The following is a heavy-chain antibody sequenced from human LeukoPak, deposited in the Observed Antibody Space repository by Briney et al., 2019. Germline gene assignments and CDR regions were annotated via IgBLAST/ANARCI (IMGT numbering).Heavy chain of an antibody. J-gene: IGHJ4*02. V-gene: IGHV3-23*01. D-gene: IGHD2-15*01. CDR3: AKSGLNRFDY. CDR1: GFTFSRSS. Sequence: PGGSLRLSCAASGFTFSRSSMNWVRQAPGKGLEWVSNISGRGGSTYYADSVKGRFTISRDNSKDTLYLQMSSLRAEDTALYYCAKSGLNRFDYWGQGTLVTVSS. CDR2: ISGRGGST.